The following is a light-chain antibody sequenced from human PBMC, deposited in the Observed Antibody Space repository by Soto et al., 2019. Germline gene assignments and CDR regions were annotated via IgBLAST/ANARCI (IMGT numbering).Light chain of an antibody. V-gene: IGLV2-14*01. CDR3: ASFTSTGTQV. CDR2: EVT. J-gene: IGLJ1*01. CDR1: SSDVGGYNY. Sequence: QSVLTQPPSASAAPGPKVTISCSGSSSDVGGYNYVSWYQQHPGKVPKLMIYEVTNRPSGVSIRFSGSKSGNTASLTISGLRAEDEADYFCASFTSTGTQVLGPGTKVTV.